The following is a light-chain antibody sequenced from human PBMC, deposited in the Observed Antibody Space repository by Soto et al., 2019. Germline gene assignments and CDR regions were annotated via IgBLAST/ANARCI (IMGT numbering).Light chain of an antibody. CDR1: SSNIGGNT. V-gene: IGLV1-44*01. J-gene: IGLJ1*01. CDR3: AAGDDSLKGHV. Sequence: QSVLTQPPSASGTPGQRVTISCSGSSSNIGGNTVHWYQQLPGTAPKVLIYTNDKRPSGVPDRFSGSKSGTSASLATSGLQSGDEADYNCAAGDDSLKGHVFGTGTKVPVL. CDR2: TND.